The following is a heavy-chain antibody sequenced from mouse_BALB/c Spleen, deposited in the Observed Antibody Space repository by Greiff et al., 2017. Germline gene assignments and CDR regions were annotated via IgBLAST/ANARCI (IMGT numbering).Heavy chain of an antibody. V-gene: IGHV1S135*01. D-gene: IGHD2-10*01. Sequence: VQLKQSGPELMKPGASVKISCKASGYSFTSYYMHWVKQSHGKSLEWIGYIDPFNGGTSYNQKFKGKATLTVDKSSSTAYMHLSSLTSEDSAVYYCARSAYYGTWVFDYWGQGTTLTVSS. CDR2: IDPFNGGT. J-gene: IGHJ2*01. CDR1: GYSFTSYY. CDR3: ARSAYYGTWVFDY.